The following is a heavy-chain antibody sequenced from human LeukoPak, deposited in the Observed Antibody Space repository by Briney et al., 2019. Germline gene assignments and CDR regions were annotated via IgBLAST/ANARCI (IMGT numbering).Heavy chain of an antibody. CDR2: IIPIFGTA. D-gene: IGHD3-10*01. CDR3: ASSKAVGSRFDY. CDR1: GGTFSSYA. J-gene: IGHJ4*02. V-gene: IGHV1-69*13. Sequence: SVKVSCKASGGTFSSYAISWARQAPGQGLEWMGGIIPIFGTANYAQKFQGRVTITADESTSTAYMELSSLRSGDTAVYYCASSKAVGSRFDYWGQGTLVTVSS.